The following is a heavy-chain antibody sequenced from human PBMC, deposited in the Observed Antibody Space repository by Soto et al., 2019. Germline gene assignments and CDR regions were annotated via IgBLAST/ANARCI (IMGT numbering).Heavy chain of an antibody. V-gene: IGHV3-21*01. Sequence: EVQLVESGGGLVKPGGSLRLSCVTSGLSFSGYSMNWVRQAPGRGLEWVSAISSSSSHVFYADSVKGRFTISRDNGKNSLNQQMKRLRAEDTVVYYGATEQWGVGGNAYWGQGTLVTVYS. CDR2: ISSSSSHV. D-gene: IGHD6-19*01. CDR3: ATEQWGVGGNAY. CDR1: GLSFSGYS. J-gene: IGHJ4*02.